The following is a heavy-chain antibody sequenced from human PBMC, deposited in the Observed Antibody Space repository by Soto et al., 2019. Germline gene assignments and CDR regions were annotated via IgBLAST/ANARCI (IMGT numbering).Heavy chain of an antibody. V-gene: IGHV1-2*02. J-gene: IGHJ6*02. CDR3: ARDRGAEYCSSTSCYIGYYYYYYGMDV. Sequence: ASVKVSCKASGYTFTGYYMHWVRQAPGQGLEWIGWINPNSGGTNYAQKFQGRVTMTRDTSISTAYMELSRLRSDDTAVYYCARDRGAEYCSSTSCYIGYYYYYYGMDVWGQGTTVTVSS. CDR2: INPNSGGT. D-gene: IGHD2-2*02. CDR1: GYTFTGYY.